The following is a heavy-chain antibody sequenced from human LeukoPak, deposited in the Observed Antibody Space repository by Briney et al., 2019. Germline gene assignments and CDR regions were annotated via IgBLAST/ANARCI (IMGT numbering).Heavy chain of an antibody. D-gene: IGHD6-19*01. V-gene: IGHV3-11*04. Sequence: GSLLLSCAASGFTFSDYYMSWIRQAPGKGLEFISYISSGGTIIYYADSVKGRFPISRDNAKNSLYLQMNSLRAEDTAVYYCASTHSSGWYAPHWFDPWGQGTLVTVSS. CDR1: GFTFSDYY. J-gene: IGHJ5*02. CDR3: ASTHSSGWYAPHWFDP. CDR2: ISSGGTII.